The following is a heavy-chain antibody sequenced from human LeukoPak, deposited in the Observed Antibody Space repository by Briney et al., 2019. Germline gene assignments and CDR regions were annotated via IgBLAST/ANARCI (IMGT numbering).Heavy chain of an antibody. J-gene: IGHJ4*02. V-gene: IGHV1-46*01. D-gene: IGHD1-14*01. CDR2: INPSGGST. CDR1: GYTVTSYS. CDR3: ARRYLYYFDY. Sequence: GASVKVSCKASGYTVTSYSMHWVRQAPGQGLEWMGIINPSGGSTSYAQKFQGRVTMTRDMSTSTVYMELSSLRSEDTAVYYCARRYLYYFDYWGQGTLVTVSS.